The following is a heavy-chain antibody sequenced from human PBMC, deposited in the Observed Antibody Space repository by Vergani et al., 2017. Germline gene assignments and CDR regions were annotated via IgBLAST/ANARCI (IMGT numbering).Heavy chain of an antibody. D-gene: IGHD3-3*01. Sequence: EVQLVESGGGLVKPGGSLRLSCAASGFTFSSYSMNWVRQAPGKGLEWVASISSSSSYIYYADSVKGRFTISRDNVKNSLYLQMNSLRADDTAVYYCARSDFWSGYTPKYYYYYYMDVWGKGTTVTVSS. J-gene: IGHJ6*03. CDR1: GFTFSSYS. CDR3: ARSDFWSGYTPKYYYYYYMDV. V-gene: IGHV3-21*01. CDR2: ISSSSSYI.